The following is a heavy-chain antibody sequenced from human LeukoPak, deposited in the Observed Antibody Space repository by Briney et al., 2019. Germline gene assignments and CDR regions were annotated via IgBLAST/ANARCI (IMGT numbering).Heavy chain of an antibody. Sequence: ASVKVSCKASGYTFTGYYMHWVRQAPGQGLEWMGWINTNTGNPTYAQGFTGRFVFSLDTSVSTAYLQISSLKAEDTAVYYCARGYSSSPRTGDYWGQGTLVTVSS. V-gene: IGHV7-4-1*02. CDR2: INTNTGNP. CDR1: GYTFTGYY. CDR3: ARGYSSSPRTGDY. J-gene: IGHJ4*02. D-gene: IGHD6-6*01.